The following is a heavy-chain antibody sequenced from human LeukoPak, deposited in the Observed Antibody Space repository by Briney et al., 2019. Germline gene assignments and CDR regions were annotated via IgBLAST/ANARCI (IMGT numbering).Heavy chain of an antibody. CDR1: GVSVSDGRYY. J-gene: IGHJ3*02. Sequence: SETLSLTCNVSGVSVSDGRYYWTWIRRHPGKGLAWIGYKYYSGSAKYNWSLKSRLTISIDTSKNQFSLQLSSVTAADTATYYCATPYCSSISCLDVFNMWGQGTRVTVSS. CDR2: KYYSGSA. D-gene: IGHD2-2*01. V-gene: IGHV4-31*03. CDR3: ATPYCSSISCLDVFNM.